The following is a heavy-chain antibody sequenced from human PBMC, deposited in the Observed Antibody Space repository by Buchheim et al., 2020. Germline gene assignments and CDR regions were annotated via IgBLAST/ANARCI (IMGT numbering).Heavy chain of an antibody. Sequence: QVQLQQWGAGLLKPSEILSLTCGVSGGSFSAHYSSWIRQSPGKGLEWIGEMSHRGSPKYNPSLKSRVTISLDTSKNQFSLGLKSVTAADTAVYYCARGGLLVRYQDYMDVWGKGTT. CDR2: MSHRGSP. D-gene: IGHD2-2*01. CDR3: ARGGLLVRYQDYMDV. CDR1: GGSFSAHY. J-gene: IGHJ6*03. V-gene: IGHV4-34*01.